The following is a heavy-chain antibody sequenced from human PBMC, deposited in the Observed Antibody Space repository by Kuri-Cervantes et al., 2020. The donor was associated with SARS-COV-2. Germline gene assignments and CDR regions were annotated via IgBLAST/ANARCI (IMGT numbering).Heavy chain of an antibody. Sequence: LSLTCAASGFTFSNYWMSWVRQAPGKGLEWVAVISYDGSNKYYADSVKGRFTISRDNSKNTLYLQMNSLRAEDTAVYYCVRDGDHWNFDYWGQGTLVTVSS. D-gene: IGHD1-1*01. CDR2: ISYDGSNK. V-gene: IGHV3-30-3*01. CDR3: VRDGDHWNFDY. CDR1: GFTFSNYW. J-gene: IGHJ4*02.